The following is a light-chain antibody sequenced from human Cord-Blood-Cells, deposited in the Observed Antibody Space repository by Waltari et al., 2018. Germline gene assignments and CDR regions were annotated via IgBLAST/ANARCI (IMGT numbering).Light chain of an antibody. J-gene: IGKJ4*01. CDR1: QSVSSN. CDR2: GAS. CDR3: QQYNNWPPLT. V-gene: IGKV3-15*01. Sequence: EIVMTQSPATLSVSPGERATPSSRASQSVSSNLAWYQQKPGQAPRLLIYGASTRATGIPARFSGSGSGTECTLTISSLQSEDFAVYYCQQYNNWPPLTFGGGTKVEIK.